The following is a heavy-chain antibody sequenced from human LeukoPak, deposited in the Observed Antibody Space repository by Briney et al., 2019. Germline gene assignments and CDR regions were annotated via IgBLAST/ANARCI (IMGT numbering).Heavy chain of an antibody. V-gene: IGHV3-49*04. CDR2: IRSEGHGGTP. J-gene: IGHJ4*02. CDR3: TRDSYSVDSGYFEFDY. Sequence: GRSLRLSCTALRCTFGDYAVNWVRQAPGKGLEWVGFIRSEGHGGTPEYATSVKGRFTISRDDSKSIAYLQMNSLKTEDTAMYYCTRDSYSVDSGYFEFDYWGQGTRVTVSS. D-gene: IGHD3-22*01. CDR1: RCTFGDYA.